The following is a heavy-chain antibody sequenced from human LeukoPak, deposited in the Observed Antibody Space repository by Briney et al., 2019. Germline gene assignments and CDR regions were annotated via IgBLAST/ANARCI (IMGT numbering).Heavy chain of an antibody. CDR2: IYYSGST. CDR1: GGSISSSSYY. CDR3: ATETRYCSGGSCSYFDY. D-gene: IGHD2-15*01. J-gene: IGHJ4*02. Sequence: PSETLSLTCTVSGGSISSSSYYWGWIRQPPGKGLEWIGSIYYSGSTYYNPSLKSRVTISVDTSKNQFSLKLSSVTAADTAVYYCATETRYCSGGSCSYFDYWGQGTLVTVSS. V-gene: IGHV4-39*07.